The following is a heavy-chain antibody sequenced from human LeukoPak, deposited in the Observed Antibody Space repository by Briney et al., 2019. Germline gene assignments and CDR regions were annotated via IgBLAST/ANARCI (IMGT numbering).Heavy chain of an antibody. CDR2: IYYSGST. CDR3: ARDRLSGYSYGYLIGAFDI. Sequence: SETLSLTRTVSGGSISSYYWSWIRQPPGKGLKWLGYIYYSGSTNYNPSLKSRVTISVDTSKNQFSLKLSSVTAADTAVYYCARDRLSGYSYGYLIGAFDIWGQGTMVTVSS. J-gene: IGHJ3*02. CDR1: GGSISSYY. D-gene: IGHD5-18*01. V-gene: IGHV4-59*01.